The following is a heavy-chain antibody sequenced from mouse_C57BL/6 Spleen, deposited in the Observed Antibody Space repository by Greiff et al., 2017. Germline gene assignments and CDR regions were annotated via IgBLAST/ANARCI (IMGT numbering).Heavy chain of an antibody. J-gene: IGHJ3*01. D-gene: IGHD2-5*01. CDR3: ARDRGYSNLFAY. CDR1: GFTFSSYA. Sequence: EVKLMESGGGLVKPGGSLKLSCAASGFTFSSYAMSWVRQTPEKRLEWVATISDGGSYTYYPDNVKGRFTISRDNAKNNLYLQMSHLKSEDTAMYYCARDRGYSNLFAYWGQGTLVTVSA. CDR2: ISDGGSYT. V-gene: IGHV5-4*01.